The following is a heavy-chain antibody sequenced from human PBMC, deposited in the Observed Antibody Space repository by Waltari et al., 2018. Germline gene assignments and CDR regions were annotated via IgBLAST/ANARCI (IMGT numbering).Heavy chain of an antibody. CDR3: ARAHSKYSSSWGV. CDR1: GYSFIDYY. CDR2: INGRGGGT. D-gene: IGHD6-13*01. V-gene: IGHV1-46*01. Sequence: QVQLLQSGAEVKKPGASVRLSCKTSGYSFIDYYIHWVRQAPGQGLEWMAIINGRGGGTKSDQNLQGRVTVTRDTSTTTVDMELNSLSSDDTAVYYCARAHSKYSSSWGVWGQGTTVTVSS. J-gene: IGHJ6*02.